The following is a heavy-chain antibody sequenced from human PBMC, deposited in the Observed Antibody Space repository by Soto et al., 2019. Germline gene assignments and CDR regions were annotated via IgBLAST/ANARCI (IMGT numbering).Heavy chain of an antibody. V-gene: IGHV1-69*01. J-gene: IGHJ6*02. CDR2: IIPIFGTA. CDR3: ATRITIFGVVTPRDYYYGMDV. D-gene: IGHD3-3*01. CDR1: GGTFSSYA. Sequence: QVQLVQSGAEVKKPGSSVKVSCKASGGTFSSYAISWVRQAPGQGLEWMRGIIPIFGTANYAQKFQGRVTITADESTSTAYMELSSLRSEDTAVYYCATRITIFGVVTPRDYYYGMDVWGQGTTVTVSS.